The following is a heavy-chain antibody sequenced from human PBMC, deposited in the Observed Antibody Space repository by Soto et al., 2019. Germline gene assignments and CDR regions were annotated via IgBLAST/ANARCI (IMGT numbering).Heavy chain of an antibody. V-gene: IGHV1-8*01. CDR2: MNPNSGNT. Sequence: QVQLVQSGAEVKKPGASVKVSCKASGYTFTSYDINWVRQATGQGLEWMGWMNPNSGNTGYAQKFQGRVTMTRNTSISTAYMELSSLRSEDTAVHYCARVPQPRLPWFGELFGWGQGTLVTVSS. D-gene: IGHD3-10*01. CDR1: GYTFTSYD. CDR3: ARVPQPRLPWFGELFG. J-gene: IGHJ4*02.